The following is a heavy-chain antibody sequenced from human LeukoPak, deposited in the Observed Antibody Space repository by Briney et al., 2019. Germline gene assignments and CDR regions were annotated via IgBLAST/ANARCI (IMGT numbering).Heavy chain of an antibody. CDR1: GGSFSGYY. CDR3: ARMPKPRTYYYDSSGYNPHFDY. J-gene: IGHJ4*02. V-gene: IGHV4-34*01. D-gene: IGHD3-22*01. CDR2: INHSGST. Sequence: SETLSPTCAVYGGSFSGYYWSWIRQPPGKGLEWIGEINHSGSTNYNPSLKSRVTMSVDTSNNQFSLKLSSVTAADTAVYFCARMPKPRTYYYDSSGYNPHFDYWGQGTLVTVSS.